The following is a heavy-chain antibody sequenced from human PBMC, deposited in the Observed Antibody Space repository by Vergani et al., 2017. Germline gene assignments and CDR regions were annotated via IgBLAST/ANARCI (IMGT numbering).Heavy chain of an antibody. CDR1: GFTFSSYA. CDR2: ISYDGSNK. CDR3: ARDGDIVVVSTYYYYMDV. V-gene: IGHV3-30-3*01. J-gene: IGHJ6*03. D-gene: IGHD2-2*01. Sequence: QVQLVESGGGVVQPGRSLRLSCAASGFTFSSYAMHWVRQAPGKGLEWVAVISYDGSNKYYADSVKGRFTISRDNSKNTLYLQMNSLRAEDTAVYYCARDGDIVVVSTYYYYMDVWGKGTTVTVSS.